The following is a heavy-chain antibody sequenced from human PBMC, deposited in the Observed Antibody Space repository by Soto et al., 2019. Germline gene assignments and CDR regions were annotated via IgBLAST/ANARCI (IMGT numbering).Heavy chain of an antibody. J-gene: IGHJ6*03. CDR2: IYYSGST. Sequence: SETLSLTCTVSGGSISSYYWSWIRQPPGKGLEWIGYIYYSGSTNYNPSLKSRVTISVDTSKNQFSLKLSSVTAADTAVYYCARQNYIWGRYPDYYMEVWGKGTTVTVSS. D-gene: IGHD3-16*02. CDR1: GGSISSYY. V-gene: IGHV4-59*08. CDR3: ARQNYIWGRYPDYYMEV.